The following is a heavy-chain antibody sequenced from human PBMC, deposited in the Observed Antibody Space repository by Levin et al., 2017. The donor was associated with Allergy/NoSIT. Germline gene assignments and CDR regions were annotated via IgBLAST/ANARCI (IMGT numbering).Heavy chain of an antibody. V-gene: IGHV4-59*01. CDR2: IYYSGST. Sequence: SQTLSLTCTVSGGSISSYYWSWVRQPPGKGLEWIGYIYYSGSTDYNPSLKSRVTISLDTSKSQFSLNLSSMTAADTAVYYCARAFYYDSRGHLLRPFDIWGQGTMVTVSS. J-gene: IGHJ3*02. D-gene: IGHD3-22*01. CDR1: GGSISSYY. CDR3: ARAFYYDSRGHLLRPFDI.